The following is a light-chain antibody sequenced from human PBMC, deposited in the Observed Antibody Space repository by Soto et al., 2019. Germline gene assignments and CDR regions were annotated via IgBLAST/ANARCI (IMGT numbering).Light chain of an antibody. CDR3: SSYTSSSTFV. CDR1: SSDVGGYNY. V-gene: IGLV2-14*01. J-gene: IGLJ1*01. CDR2: EVS. Sequence: QSALTQPASVSGSPGQSITISCTGTSSDVGGYNYVSWYQQHPGKAPKLMIYEVSNRPSGVSNRFSGSKSGNTASLTISGLHAEDEADYCCSSYTSSSTFVVGSGTKVTVL.